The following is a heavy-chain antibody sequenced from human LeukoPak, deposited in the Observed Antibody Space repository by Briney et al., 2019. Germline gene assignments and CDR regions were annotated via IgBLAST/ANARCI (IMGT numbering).Heavy chain of an antibody. D-gene: IGHD3-10*01. CDR1: GFTFSSYA. V-gene: IGHV3-23*01. CDR3: AKSPPNVLLWFGELSSPFDY. CDR2: ISGSGGST. Sequence: GGSLRLSCAASGFTFSSYAMSWVRQAPGKGLEWVSAISGSGGSTYYADSVKGRFTISRDNSKNTLYLRMNSLRAEDTAVYYCAKSPPNVLLWFGELSSPFDYWGQETLVTVSS. J-gene: IGHJ4*02.